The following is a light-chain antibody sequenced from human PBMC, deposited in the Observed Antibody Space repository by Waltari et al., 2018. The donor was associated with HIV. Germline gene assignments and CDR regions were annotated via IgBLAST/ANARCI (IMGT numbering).Light chain of an antibody. CDR1: NNYNF. J-gene: IGLJ1*01. Sequence: QSALTQPASVSGSPGQSITISCIGINNYNFVSWYQQHPGKAPKLMIYEVSNRPSGVSNRFSGSKSGNTASLTISGLQAEDEAHYFCNSYTGTSTPFVFGTGTEVTVL. CDR2: EVS. V-gene: IGLV2-14*01. CDR3: NSYTGTSTPFV.